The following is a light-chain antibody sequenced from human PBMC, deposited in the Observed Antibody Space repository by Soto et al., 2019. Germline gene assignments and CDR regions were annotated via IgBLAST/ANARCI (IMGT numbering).Light chain of an antibody. V-gene: IGLV2-14*03. CDR3: YSYASGSTYV. Sequence: QSVLTQPASVSGSPGQSITISCTGTSSDVGGSDYVAWYQQHPGKAPKLMVYDVRFRPSGVSDRFSGSKSADVASLTISGLQLEDEADYYCYSYASGSTYVFGTGTKVTVL. J-gene: IGLJ1*01. CDR2: DVR. CDR1: SSDVGGSDY.